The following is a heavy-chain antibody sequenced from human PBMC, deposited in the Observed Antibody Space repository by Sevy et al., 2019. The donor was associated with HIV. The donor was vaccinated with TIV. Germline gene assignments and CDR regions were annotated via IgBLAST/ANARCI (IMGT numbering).Heavy chain of an antibody. V-gene: IGHV3-33*01. CDR3: ARDRVVAATHYYGMDV. D-gene: IGHD2-15*01. J-gene: IGHJ6*02. CDR2: IWYDGSNK. Sequence: GGSLRLSCAASGFTFSSYGMHWVRQAPGKGLEWVAVIWYDGSNKYYADSVKGRFTISRDNSENTLYLQMNSLRAEDTAVYYCARDRVVAATHYYGMDVWGQGTTVTVTS. CDR1: GFTFSSYG.